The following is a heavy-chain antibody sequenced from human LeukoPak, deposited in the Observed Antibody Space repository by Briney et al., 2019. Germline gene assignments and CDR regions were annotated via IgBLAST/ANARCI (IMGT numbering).Heavy chain of an antibody. CDR3: ARDGSDSSGWYDGYFDY. Sequence: PSETLSLTCAVYGGSFSGYYWSWIRQPPGKGLEWIGEINHSGSANYNPSLKSRVTISVDTSKNQFSLKLSSVTAADTAVYYCARDGSDSSGWYDGYFDYWGQGTLVTVSS. J-gene: IGHJ4*02. D-gene: IGHD6-19*01. CDR1: GGSFSGYY. V-gene: IGHV4-34*01. CDR2: INHSGSA.